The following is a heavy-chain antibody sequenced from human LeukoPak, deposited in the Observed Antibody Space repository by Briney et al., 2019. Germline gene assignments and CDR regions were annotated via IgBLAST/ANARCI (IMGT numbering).Heavy chain of an antibody. CDR2: LYSGSDT. CDR1: GFSVSLNY. D-gene: IGHD3-10*01. CDR3: ARVGDHFHWYLDL. Sequence: PGGSLTLSCAASGFSVSLNYMNWARQAPGKGLEWVSILYSGSDTYYADSVKGRFTISRDNSKNMLFLHMNSLRAEDTAVYYCARVGDHFHWYLDLWGRGTLVTVSS. J-gene: IGHJ2*01. V-gene: IGHV3-53*01.